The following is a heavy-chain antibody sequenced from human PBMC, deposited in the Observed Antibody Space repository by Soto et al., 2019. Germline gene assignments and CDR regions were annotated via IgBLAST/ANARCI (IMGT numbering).Heavy chain of an antibody. CDR2: ISGSDSRT. Sequence: EVQLLESGGGLVQPGGSLRLSCAASGFTFISYAMNWVRQAPGKGLEWVSAISGSDSRTYYADSVKGRFTISRDNSKNTLYLQLNSLRAEDTAVYYCATVGSPSGSHYDAFDIWGQGTMVTVSS. D-gene: IGHD1-26*01. CDR1: GFTFISYA. V-gene: IGHV3-23*01. J-gene: IGHJ3*02. CDR3: ATVGSPSGSHYDAFDI.